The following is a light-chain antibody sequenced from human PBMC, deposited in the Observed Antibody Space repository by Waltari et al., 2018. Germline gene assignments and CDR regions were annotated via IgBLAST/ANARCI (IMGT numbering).Light chain of an antibody. CDR2: EVT. J-gene: IGLJ2*01. V-gene: IGLV2-8*01. CDR3: SSYAGSNNLV. CDR1: SQEVCGL. Sequence: ALTQPPSASGSPGPSVTLPCPGTSQEVCGLFPGYQQPPGKTPKLMISEVTKRPSGVPARFSGSKSGNTASLTVSGLQAEDEADYYCSSYAGSNNLVFGGGTKLTVL.